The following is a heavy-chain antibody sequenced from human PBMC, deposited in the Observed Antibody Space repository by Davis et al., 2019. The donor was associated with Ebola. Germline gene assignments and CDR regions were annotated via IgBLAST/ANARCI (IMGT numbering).Heavy chain of an antibody. D-gene: IGHD3-10*01. CDR1: GFTFSSYG. CDR3: ARAGYYFQKTDYHGLRAFDM. Sequence: GESLKISCAASGFTFSSYGMHWVRQAPGKGLEWVAVISYDGSNKNYVDSVKGRFTISRDNSENTLYLQMNSLTTEDTAIYYCARAGYYFQKTDYHGLRAFDMWGQGTMVTAPS. CDR2: ISYDGSNK. V-gene: IGHV3-30*03. J-gene: IGHJ3*02.